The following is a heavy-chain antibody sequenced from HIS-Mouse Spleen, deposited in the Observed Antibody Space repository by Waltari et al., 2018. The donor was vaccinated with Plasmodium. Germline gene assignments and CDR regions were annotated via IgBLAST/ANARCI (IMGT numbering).Heavy chain of an antibody. CDR1: GFTFSSYD. J-gene: IGHJ3*02. Sequence: EVQLVESGGGLVQPGGSLRLSCAASGFTFSSYDMHWVRQATGKCLEWVSASGTAGDTYYPGSVKGRFTISRENAKNSLYLQMNSLRAGDTAVYYCARGRWNHAFDIWGQGTMVTVSS. V-gene: IGHV3-13*01. D-gene: IGHD1-1*01. CDR3: ARGRWNHAFDI. CDR2: SGTAGDT.